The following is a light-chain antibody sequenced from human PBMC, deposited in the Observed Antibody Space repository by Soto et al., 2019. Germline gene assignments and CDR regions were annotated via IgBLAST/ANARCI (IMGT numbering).Light chain of an antibody. CDR3: STYAGRVV. Sequence: QSALTQPASVSGSPVRSITISCTGTSSDVGSYNLVSWYQQHPGKAPKLMIYEGTNRPSGVSNRFSGSKSGNTASLTISGLQAEDEAHYYCSTYAGRVVFGGGTKLTVL. J-gene: IGLJ2*01. CDR2: EGT. V-gene: IGLV2-23*01. CDR1: SSDVGSYNL.